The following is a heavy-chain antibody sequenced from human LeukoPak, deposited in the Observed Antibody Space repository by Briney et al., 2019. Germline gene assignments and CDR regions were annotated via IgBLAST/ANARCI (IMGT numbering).Heavy chain of an antibody. J-gene: IGHJ4*02. D-gene: IGHD3-22*01. CDR1: GGSISSGGYY. CDR2: IHYSGDT. V-gene: IGHV4-31*03. Sequence: PSETLSLTCTVSGGSISSGGYYWSWIRQHPGKGLEWIAYIHYSGDTYYSPSLKSRLTISVDTSKNQFSLRLRSVAAADTAVYYCARVVAYDSTGYYLYYFDYWGQGTLVTVAA. CDR3: ARVVAYDSTGYYLYYFDY.